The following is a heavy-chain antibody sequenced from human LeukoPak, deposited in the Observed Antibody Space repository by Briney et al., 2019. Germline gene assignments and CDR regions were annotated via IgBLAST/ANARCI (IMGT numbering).Heavy chain of an antibody. J-gene: IGHJ6*02. Sequence: ASVKVSCKASGGTFSSYAISWVRQAPGQGLEWMGRIIPILGIANYAQKFQGRVTITADKSTSTAYMELSSLRSEDTAVYYCARGTGDYYYGMDVWGQGTTVTVSS. CDR1: GGTFSSYA. V-gene: IGHV1-69*04. CDR3: ARGTGDYYYGMDV. CDR2: IIPILGIA.